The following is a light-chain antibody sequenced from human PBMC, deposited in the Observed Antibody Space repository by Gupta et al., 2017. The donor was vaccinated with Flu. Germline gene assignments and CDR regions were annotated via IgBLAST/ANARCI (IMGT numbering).Light chain of an antibody. J-gene: IGLJ3*02. CDR1: SSNIGSNY. CDR2: RNN. V-gene: IGLV1-47*01. CDR3: AAWDDLLSGRV. Sequence: QSVLTQPPSASGTPGQRVTISCSGSSSNIGSNYVYWYQQPPGTAPKLLIYRNNQRPSGVPDRFSGSKSGTPASLAISGLRSEDEADYYCAAWDDLLSGRVFGGGTKLTVL.